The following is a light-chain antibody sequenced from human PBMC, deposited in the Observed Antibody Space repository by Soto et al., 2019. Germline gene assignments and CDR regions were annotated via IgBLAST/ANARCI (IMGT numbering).Light chain of an antibody. Sequence: DTVLTQSPATLSLSPGETATLSCRASQSVRSHLAWYQQRPCQPPRLLIYDASYRATGVPLRFSGSGSGTEFTLTISSLESGDSAIYYCQQRSDWPPITFGQGTRLEIK. CDR3: QQRSDWPPIT. CDR2: DAS. J-gene: IGKJ5*01. V-gene: IGKV3-11*01. CDR1: QSVRSH.